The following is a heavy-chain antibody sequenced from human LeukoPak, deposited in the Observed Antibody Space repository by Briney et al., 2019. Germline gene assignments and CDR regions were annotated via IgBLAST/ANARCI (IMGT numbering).Heavy chain of an antibody. J-gene: IGHJ4*02. Sequence: GGSLRLSCAASGFTFNSYAMIWVRQATWERLQWVSGISDSGGNTYYADSVRGRFTISRDNSKNALYLHMNSLRAEDTAVYYXXXXRSSWLIDYWGQGTLVTVS. V-gene: IGHV3-23*01. D-gene: IGHD6-6*01. CDR1: GFTFNSYA. CDR3: XXXRSSWLIDY. CDR2: ISDSGGNT.